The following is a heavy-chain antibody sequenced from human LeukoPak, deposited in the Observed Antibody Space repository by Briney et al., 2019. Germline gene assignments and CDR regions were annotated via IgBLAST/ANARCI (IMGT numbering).Heavy chain of an antibody. CDR3: SGAYCTITSCYLSRGHYYGMDV. Sequence: GGSLRLSCAASGFTFDDYAMSWVRQAPGKGLEWVSVISGSGGSTYYADSVKGRFTISRDNSKNTLYLQMNSLRAEDTAVYYCSGAYCTITSCYLSRGHYYGMDVWGQGTTVTVSS. D-gene: IGHD2-2*01. J-gene: IGHJ6*02. CDR2: ISGSGGST. CDR1: GFTFDDYA. V-gene: IGHV3-23*01.